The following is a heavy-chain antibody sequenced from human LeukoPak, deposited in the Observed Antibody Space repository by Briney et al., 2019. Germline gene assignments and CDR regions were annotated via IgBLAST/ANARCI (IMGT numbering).Heavy chain of an antibody. Sequence: PSETLSLTCTVSGGSISSYYWSWIRQPAGKGLEWIGRIYTSGSTNYNPSLKGRVTMSVDTSKNQFSLKLSSVTAADTAVYYCARGRGMVRGVMNWFDPWGQGTLVTVSS. J-gene: IGHJ5*02. CDR3: ARGRGMVRGVMNWFDP. D-gene: IGHD3-10*01. CDR1: GGSISSYY. V-gene: IGHV4-4*07. CDR2: IYTSGST.